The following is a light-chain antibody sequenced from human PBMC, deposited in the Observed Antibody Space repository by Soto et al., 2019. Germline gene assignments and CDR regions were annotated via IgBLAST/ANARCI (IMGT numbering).Light chain of an antibody. CDR2: DAS. J-gene: IGKJ1*01. Sequence: EIVLTQSPATRSLSTGERATLSCRASQSVSSYLAWYQQKPGQAPRLLIYDASNRATGIPGRFSGSGSGTDFTLTISSLEPEDFAVYYCQQRSNWPGTFGQGTKV. CDR3: QQRSNWPGT. CDR1: QSVSSY. V-gene: IGKV3-11*01.